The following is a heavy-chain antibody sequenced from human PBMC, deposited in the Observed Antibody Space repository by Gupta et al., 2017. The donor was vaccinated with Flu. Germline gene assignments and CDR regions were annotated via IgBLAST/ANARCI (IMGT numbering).Heavy chain of an antibody. J-gene: IGHJ4*02. V-gene: IGHV3-23*01. D-gene: IGHD1-1*01. CDR1: GFTCSGYA. Sequence: EVQLLESGRGSVQPGGSPRLSCAASGFTCSGYAMSWVRQSPGKGLEWVSSVKAGSGTTFYADSVKGRFTISRDNSKDTLFLQMDSLRAEDTAIYYCTKGTTQFDSWGQGTLVTVSS. CDR3: TKGTTQFDS. CDR2: VKAGSGTT.